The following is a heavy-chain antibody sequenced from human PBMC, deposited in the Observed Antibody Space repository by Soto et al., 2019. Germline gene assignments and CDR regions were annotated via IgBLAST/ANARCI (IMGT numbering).Heavy chain of an antibody. CDR2: IDGSGGIT. J-gene: IGHJ5*02. CDR3: VKNSGWFNT. CDR1: GFTFGTTD. Sequence: GSLILSCAASGFTFGTTDMSWVRQAPGEGLEWVSTIDGSGGITYYADSVKGRFAISRDNSRNTVYLQMNSLRGDDTALYYCVKNSGWFNTWGQGALVTVSS. D-gene: IGHD3-10*01. V-gene: IGHV3-23*01.